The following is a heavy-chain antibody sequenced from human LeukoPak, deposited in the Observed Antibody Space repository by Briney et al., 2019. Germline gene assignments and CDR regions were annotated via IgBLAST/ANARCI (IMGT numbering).Heavy chain of an antibody. CDR1: GGSFSGYY. D-gene: IGHD3-22*01. Sequence: PSETLSLTCAVYGGSFSGYYWSWIRQPPGKGLEWIGEINHSGSTNYNPSLKSRVTISVDTSKNQFSLKLSSVTAADTAVYYCARLGSSGYYYGYIYYYGMDVWGQGTTVTVSS. J-gene: IGHJ6*02. CDR3: ARLGSSGYYYGYIYYYGMDV. V-gene: IGHV4-34*01. CDR2: INHSGST.